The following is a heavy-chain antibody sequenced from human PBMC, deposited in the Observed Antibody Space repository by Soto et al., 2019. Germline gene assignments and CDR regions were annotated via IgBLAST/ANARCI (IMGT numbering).Heavy chain of an antibody. J-gene: IGHJ6*01. CDR2: ISYSGST. D-gene: IGHD3-3*01. CDR3: ARXRGDYAFWSGYFYGMDV. V-gene: IGHV4-59*01. CDR1: GGSISNYY. Sequence: SETLSLTCSVSGGSISNYYWSWIRQAPGKGLEWIGYISYSGSTNYKPSLKSRVTILVDTSKNQFSLKLRSVTAADSAVYYCARXRGDYAFWSGYFYGMDVWGQGTTVTVSS.